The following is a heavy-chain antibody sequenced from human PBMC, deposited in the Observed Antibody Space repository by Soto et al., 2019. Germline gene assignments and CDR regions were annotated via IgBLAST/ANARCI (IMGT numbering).Heavy chain of an antibody. CDR1: GVILSKYG. V-gene: IGHV3-30*18. Sequence: PGGSLRLACAASGVILSKYGMHWVRQAPGKGLEWVAVISYDGSNKYYAESVKGRFIISRDKSENTLYLQMNSLRAEDTALYYCAKDLGSGKPYYYYAMDVWGQGTTVTVSS. J-gene: IGHJ6*02. D-gene: IGHD3-10*01. CDR2: ISYDGSNK. CDR3: AKDLGSGKPYYYYAMDV.